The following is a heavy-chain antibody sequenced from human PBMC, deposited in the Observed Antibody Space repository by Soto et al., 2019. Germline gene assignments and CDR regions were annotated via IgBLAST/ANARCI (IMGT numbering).Heavy chain of an antibody. CDR3: ARDPPPPDY. CDR2: ISAYNGNT. J-gene: IGHJ4*02. Sequence: ASVKVSCKASGYIFASYAISWMRQAPGQGLEWMGWISAYNGNTNYAQKLQGRVTMTTDTSTSTAYMELRSLRSDDTAVYYCARDPPPPDYWGQGTLVTVSS. CDR1: GYIFASYA. V-gene: IGHV1-18*01.